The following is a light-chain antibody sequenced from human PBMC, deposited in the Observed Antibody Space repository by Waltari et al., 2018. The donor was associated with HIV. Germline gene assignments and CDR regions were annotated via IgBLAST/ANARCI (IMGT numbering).Light chain of an antibody. V-gene: IGLV2-11*01. CDR3: CSYAGNYTSS. CDR1: SSDVGGYNF. CDR2: DSN. Sequence: QSALTQPRSVSGSPGQSVTISCTGTSSDVGGYNFVSWYQPHPGKAPKLMIDDSNKRPSGARGRVSGSQSGNTAALTASGLQAEDEADYYCCSYAGNYTSSLGGGTKLTVL. J-gene: IGLJ2*01.